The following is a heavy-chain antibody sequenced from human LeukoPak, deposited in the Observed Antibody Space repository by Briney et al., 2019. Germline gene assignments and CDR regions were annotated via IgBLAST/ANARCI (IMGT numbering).Heavy chain of an antibody. V-gene: IGHV1-2*02. D-gene: IGHD3-16*02. CDR3: ARASLRLGELSLPTEIDY. CDR1: GYTFTGYY. Sequence: ASVKVFCKASGYTFTGYYMYWVRQAPGQGLEWMGWINPNSGGTNYAQKLQGRVTMTTDTSTSTAYMELRSLRSDDTAVYYCARASLRLGELSLPTEIDYWGQGTLVTVSS. CDR2: INPNSGGT. J-gene: IGHJ4*02.